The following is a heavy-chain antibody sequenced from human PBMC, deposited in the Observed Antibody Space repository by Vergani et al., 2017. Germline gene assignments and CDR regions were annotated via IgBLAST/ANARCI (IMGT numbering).Heavy chain of an antibody. Sequence: EVQLLQSEGAVVQPGGSLRLSCVASGFTFRSHAMSWVRQGHGQGLEWVSSIKNTGDSTHYADSVKGRFTISRDNSKNTLYLQMNSLRAEDTAVYYCARDGGGNGDFDYWGQGTLVTVSS. J-gene: IGHJ4*02. CDR1: GFTFRSHA. V-gene: IGHV3-23*01. CDR3: ARDGGGNGDFDY. D-gene: IGHD4-23*01. CDR2: IKNTGDST.